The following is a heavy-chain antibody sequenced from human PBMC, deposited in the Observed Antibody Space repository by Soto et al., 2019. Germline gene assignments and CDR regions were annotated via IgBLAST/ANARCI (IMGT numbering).Heavy chain of an antibody. CDR3: ARDQGCGGDCYQNWYFDL. Sequence: QVQLVQSGAEVKKPWSSVKVSCNASGVTFSSYAISWVRHAPGQGLEWMGGIIPICGKANYAHKFQGRVTLTADEYTSTAYMELSSLRSEDTAVYYCARDQGCGGDCYQNWYFDLWGRVPLVTVSS. CDR2: IIPICGKA. CDR1: GVTFSSYA. V-gene: IGHV1-69*01. D-gene: IGHD2-21*02. J-gene: IGHJ2*01.